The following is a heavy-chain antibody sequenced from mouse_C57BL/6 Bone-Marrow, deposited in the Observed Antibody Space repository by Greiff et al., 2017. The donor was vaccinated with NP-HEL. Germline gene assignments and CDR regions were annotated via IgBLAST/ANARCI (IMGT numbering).Heavy chain of an antibody. V-gene: IGHV14-3*01. CDR1: GFNIKNTY. J-gene: IGHJ3*01. D-gene: IGHD2-2*01. CDR3: ASRSDGYDEGFAY. Sequence: EVKLQESVAELVRPGASVKLSCTASGFNIKNTYMHWVKQRPEQGLEWIGRIDPANGNTKYAPKFQGKATITADTSSNTAYLQLSSLTSEDTAIYYCASRSDGYDEGFAYWGQGTLVTVSA. CDR2: IDPANGNT.